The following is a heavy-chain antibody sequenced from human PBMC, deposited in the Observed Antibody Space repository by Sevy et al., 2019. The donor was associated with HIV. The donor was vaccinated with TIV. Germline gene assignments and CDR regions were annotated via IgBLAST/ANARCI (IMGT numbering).Heavy chain of an antibody. CDR2: IYHSGST. Sequence: SETLSLTCAVSGGSISSGGYSWSWIRQPPGKGLEWIGYIYHSGSTYYNPSLKSRVTLSVDRSKNQFSLRLSSVTAADTAVYYCARGYDLYYFDYWGQGTLVTVSS. CDR1: GGSISSGGYS. D-gene: IGHD5-12*01. J-gene: IGHJ4*02. V-gene: IGHV4-30-2*01. CDR3: ARGYDLYYFDY.